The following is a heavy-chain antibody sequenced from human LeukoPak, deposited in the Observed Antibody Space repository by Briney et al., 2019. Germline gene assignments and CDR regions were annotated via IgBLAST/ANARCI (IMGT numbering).Heavy chain of an antibody. D-gene: IGHD4-23*01. J-gene: IGHJ4*02. Sequence: SETLSLTCAVYGGSLSGYSWSWIRQPPGKGLGWIGEINHSGSTNYNPSLKSRVTISVDTSKNQFSLKLSSVTAADTAVYHCARGMTTVVPAYFDYWGQGTLVTVSS. CDR3: ARGMTTVVPAYFDY. V-gene: IGHV4-34*01. CDR2: INHSGST. CDR1: GGSLSGYS.